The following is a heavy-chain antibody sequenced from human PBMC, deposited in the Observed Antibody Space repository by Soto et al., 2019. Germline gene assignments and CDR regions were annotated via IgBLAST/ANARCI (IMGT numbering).Heavy chain of an antibody. D-gene: IGHD3-10*01. CDR3: ARGSYYGSGSYGPWFDS. J-gene: IGHJ5*01. CDR1: GGSISSGDYY. Sequence: SETLSLTCTVSGGSISSGDYYWSWIRQPPGKGLEWIGYIYYSGSTYYNPSLKSRVTISVDTSKNQFSLKLSSVTAADTAVYYCARGSYYGSGSYGPWFDSWGQGTLVTVSS. CDR2: IYYSGST. V-gene: IGHV4-30-4*01.